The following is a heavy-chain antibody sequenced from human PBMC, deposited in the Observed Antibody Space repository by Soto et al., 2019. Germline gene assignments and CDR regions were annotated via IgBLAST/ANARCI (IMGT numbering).Heavy chain of an antibody. J-gene: IGHJ4*02. V-gene: IGHV4-39*01. CDR1: GGSIGHSHY. CDR3: ARGSTAVKADS. Sequence: PSGTLSLTCTVSGGSIGHSHYWGWLRQPPGKGLEWIGSIYYTGSTYYNPSLKSRVTISVDTSKNQFSLKLSSVTAADSAMYYCARGSTAVKADSWRQAILVTV. CDR2: IYYTGST.